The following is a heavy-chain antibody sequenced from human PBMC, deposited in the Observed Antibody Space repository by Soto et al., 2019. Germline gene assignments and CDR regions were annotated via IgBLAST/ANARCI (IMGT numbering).Heavy chain of an antibody. CDR1: GYTFMSYG. V-gene: IGHV1-18*01. J-gene: IGHJ5*02. CDR2: ISAYNGET. Sequence: QVLLVQSGGEVRKPGASVKVSCKTSGYTFMSYGITWVRQAPGQGLEWMGWISAYNGETKYAQKMQGRVTMTTDTSTSIAYMELRSLRSDDTAVYYCARDTIYGSVTNYNGESWLDPWGQGTLVTVSS. D-gene: IGHD3-10*01. CDR3: ARDTIYGSVTNYNGESWLDP.